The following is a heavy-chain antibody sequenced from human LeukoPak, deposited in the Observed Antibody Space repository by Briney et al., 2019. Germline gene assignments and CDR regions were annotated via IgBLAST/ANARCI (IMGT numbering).Heavy chain of an antibody. V-gene: IGHV1-2*02. Sequence: ASVKVSCKASGYTFTGYYMHWVRQAPGQGLEWMGWINPNSGGTNYAQKFQGRVTMTRDTSISTAYMELSRLRSDDTAVYYCARERSGWSRALFDYWGQGTLVTVSS. D-gene: IGHD6-19*01. CDR1: GYTFTGYY. CDR3: ARERSGWSRALFDY. J-gene: IGHJ4*02. CDR2: INPNSGGT.